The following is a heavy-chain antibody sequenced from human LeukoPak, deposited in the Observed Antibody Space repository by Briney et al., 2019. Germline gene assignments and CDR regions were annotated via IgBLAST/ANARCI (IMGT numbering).Heavy chain of an antibody. Sequence: PGRSLRLSCAASGFTFSSYGMHWVRQAPGKGLEWVAVIWYDGSNKYYADSVKGRFTISRDNSKNTLYLQMNSLRAEDTAVYYCAKGGYSGYDHGFDYGGQGTLVTVSS. CDR3: AKGGYSGYDHGFDY. D-gene: IGHD5-12*01. J-gene: IGHJ4*02. CDR1: GFTFSSYG. V-gene: IGHV3-33*06. CDR2: IWYDGSNK.